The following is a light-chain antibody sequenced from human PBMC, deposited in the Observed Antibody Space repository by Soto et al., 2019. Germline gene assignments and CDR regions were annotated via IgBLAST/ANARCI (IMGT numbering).Light chain of an antibody. V-gene: IGKV1-5*01. CDR2: DAS. J-gene: IGKJ4*01. Sequence: DIQMTQSPSTLSASVGDRVTITCRASQSISTWLAWYQQKPGKVPKLLIYDASSLESGVPSRFSGSGSGTEFTLTISSLRPDDSATYFCQQADTFPLTFGGGTKVEI. CDR1: QSISTW. CDR3: QQADTFPLT.